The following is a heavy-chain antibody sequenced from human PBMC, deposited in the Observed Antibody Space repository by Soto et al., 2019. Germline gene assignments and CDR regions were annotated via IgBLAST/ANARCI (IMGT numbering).Heavy chain of an antibody. J-gene: IGHJ4*02. CDR2: INTGNGNT. CDR1: GYTFTSYA. Sequence: ALVKVSCKASGYTFTSYAMHWVRQAPGQRLERMGWINTGNGNTKYTQKFQGRVTITRDTSASTAYMELSSLRSEDTAAYYCARAGDDCSTTTCYMIDYWGQGTLVTVSS. D-gene: IGHD2-2*02. CDR3: ARAGDDCSTTTCYMIDY. V-gene: IGHV1-3*04.